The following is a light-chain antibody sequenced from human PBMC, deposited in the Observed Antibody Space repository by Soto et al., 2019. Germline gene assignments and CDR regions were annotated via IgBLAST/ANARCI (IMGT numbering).Light chain of an antibody. CDR2: AAS. J-gene: IGKJ1*01. V-gene: IGKV1-17*01. CDR3: LQHNNYTPT. Sequence: DIQMTQSPYSLSASVGDRVTITCRASQDISNDSGWYQQKPGTAPKRLIYAASSFHSGVPSRFSGIGSGTEFTLTISSLQPEDFATYCCLQHNNYTPTFGQGSKVDIK. CDR1: QDISND.